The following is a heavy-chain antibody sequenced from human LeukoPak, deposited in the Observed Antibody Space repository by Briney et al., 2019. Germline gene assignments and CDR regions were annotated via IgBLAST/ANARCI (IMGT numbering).Heavy chain of an antibody. CDR2: MYSDGST. CDR3: ARSSMSSAQRYAIDY. CDR1: GGSISNYY. V-gene: IGHV4-4*07. D-gene: IGHD2-2*01. Sequence: SETLSLTCTVSGGSISNYYWSWIRQPAGKGLEWIGRMYSDGSTNYNPSVRSRVIMSIDTSKKQFSLKVTSVTAADTAVYYCARSSMSSAQRYAIDYWGQGTLVTVSS. J-gene: IGHJ4*02.